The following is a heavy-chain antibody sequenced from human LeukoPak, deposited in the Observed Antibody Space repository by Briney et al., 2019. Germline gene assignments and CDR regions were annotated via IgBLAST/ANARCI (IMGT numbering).Heavy chain of an antibody. D-gene: IGHD3-10*01. Sequence: GGSLRLSCAASGFSFTTFAMSWVRQAPGKGLEWVSSISGSGGSTYYADSVKGRFTISRDNSKNTLYLQMNSLRAEDTAIYYCAKGSLLWWGFDYWGQGTLVTVSS. CDR1: GFSFTTFA. J-gene: IGHJ4*02. CDR3: AKGSLLWWGFDY. V-gene: IGHV3-23*01. CDR2: ISGSGGST.